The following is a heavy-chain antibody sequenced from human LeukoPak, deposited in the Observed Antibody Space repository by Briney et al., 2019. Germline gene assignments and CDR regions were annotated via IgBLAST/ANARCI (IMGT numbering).Heavy chain of an antibody. CDR3: ARAYSGSFYEAFDF. J-gene: IGHJ3*01. CDR2: ISYHGSNK. V-gene: IGHV3-30-3*01. CDR1: RFAFSTHG. Sequence: GGSLRLSCAASRFAFSTHGMHWVRQAPGKGLEWVAVISYHGSNKHYADSVKGRFTISRDNSKNSLYLQMHSLRPEDTAVYYCARAYSGSFYEAFDFWGQGTMVTVSS. D-gene: IGHD1-26*01.